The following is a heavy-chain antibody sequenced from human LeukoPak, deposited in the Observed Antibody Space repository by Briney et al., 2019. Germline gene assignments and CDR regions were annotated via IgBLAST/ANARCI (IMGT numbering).Heavy chain of an antibody. Sequence: GGSLRLSCAGSGFTFNNYAMSWVRQTPTKGLEWVSTITIAGDGTYYADPVRGRFTMSRDKSKNTLYLQMSSLRAEDTAVYYCVRAAPIDCSSTTCSLFDNWGQGILVTVSS. CDR1: GFTFNNYA. V-gene: IGHV3-23*01. CDR3: VRAAPIDCSSTTCSLFDN. J-gene: IGHJ4*02. D-gene: IGHD2-2*01. CDR2: ITIAGDGT.